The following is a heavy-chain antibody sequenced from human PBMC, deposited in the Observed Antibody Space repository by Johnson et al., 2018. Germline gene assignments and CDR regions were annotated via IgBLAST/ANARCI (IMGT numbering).Heavy chain of an antibody. CDR1: GGSFSTYY. D-gene: IGHD2/OR15-2a*01. CDR2: INCSGST. J-gene: IGHJ6*02. CDR3: ARENIAGDNLYGMDV. Sequence: QVQLQESGPGLVKPSETLSLTCTVSGGSFSTYYWSWVRQPPGKGLEWIGDINCSGSTTYNPSLLSRITISLNTSKNQFSLNLSSVNGGEKAVYYCARENIAGDNLYGMDVWGEGATVTVSS. V-gene: IGHV4-59*01.